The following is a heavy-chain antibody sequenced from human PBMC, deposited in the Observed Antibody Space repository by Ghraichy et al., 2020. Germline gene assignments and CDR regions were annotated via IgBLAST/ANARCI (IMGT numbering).Heavy chain of an antibody. J-gene: IGHJ2*01. CDR1: GGSISSTTHY. Sequence: SQTLSLTCTVSGGSISSTTHYWGWIRQTPGKGLEWLGSIYYSGTAYYNPSLQSRVSMSMDTSKNQFSLKLTSVTAADTAVYYCATPYGYFKAPPYWFFDLWGRGTLVTVSS. D-gene: IGHD3-9*01. CDR2: IYYSGTA. V-gene: IGHV4-39*01. CDR3: ATPYGYFKAPPYWFFDL.